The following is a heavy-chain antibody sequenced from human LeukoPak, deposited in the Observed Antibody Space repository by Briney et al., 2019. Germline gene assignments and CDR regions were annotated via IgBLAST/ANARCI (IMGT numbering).Heavy chain of an antibody. CDR3: ARGRRKGASRVFVVQ. J-gene: IGHJ4*02. D-gene: IGHD2-15*01. CDR2: MSSGSTYI. V-gene: IGHV3-21*06. Sequence: GGSLRPSCAGSGFAFRSYSMTWVRQAPGKGLEWVSSMSSGSTYIYYADSVRGRFTISRDNAKSSLYLLMNSLRVDDTGVYYCARGRRKGASRVFVVQWGQGTLVTVSS. CDR1: GFAFRSYS.